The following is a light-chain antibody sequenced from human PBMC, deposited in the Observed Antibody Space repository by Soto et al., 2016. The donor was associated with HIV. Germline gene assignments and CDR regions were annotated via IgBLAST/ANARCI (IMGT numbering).Light chain of an antibody. J-gene: IGLJ1*01. Sequence: SYVLTQPPSVSVAPGKTATITCGGNNIGSKSVHWYRQKPGQAPVLVVYDDRDRPSGIPERFSGSNSGNTATLTITWVEAGDEADYYCQVWDNSDDYYVFGTGTEVTVL. V-gene: IGLV3-21*01. CDR3: QVWDNSDDYYV. CDR2: DDR. CDR1: NIGSKS.